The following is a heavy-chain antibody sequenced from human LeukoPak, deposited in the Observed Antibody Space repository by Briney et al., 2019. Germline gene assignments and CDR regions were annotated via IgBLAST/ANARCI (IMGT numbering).Heavy chain of an antibody. V-gene: IGHV4-34*01. D-gene: IGHD2-15*01. CDR2: INHSGST. CDR1: GGSFSGYY. CDR3: ARGLSAIVY. J-gene: IGHJ4*02. Sequence: SETLSLTCAVYGGSFSGYYWSWTRQPPGKGLEWVGEINHSGSTNYNPSLKSRVTISVDTSKNQFSLKLSSVTAADTAVYYCARGLSAIVYWGQGTLVTVSS.